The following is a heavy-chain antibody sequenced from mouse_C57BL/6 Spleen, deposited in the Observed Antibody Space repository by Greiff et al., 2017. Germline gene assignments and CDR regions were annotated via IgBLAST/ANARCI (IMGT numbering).Heavy chain of an antibody. J-gene: IGHJ1*03. CDR1: GYSITSGYY. CDR2: ISYDGSN. Sequence: VQLKESGPGLVKPSQSLSLTCSVTGYSITSGYYWNWIRQFPGNKLEWMGYISYDGSNNYNPSLKNRISITRDTSKNQFFLKLNSVTTEDTATYYGARRSNFYWYFDVWGTGTTVTVSS. V-gene: IGHV3-6*01. CDR3: ARRSNFYWYFDV. D-gene: IGHD2-5*01.